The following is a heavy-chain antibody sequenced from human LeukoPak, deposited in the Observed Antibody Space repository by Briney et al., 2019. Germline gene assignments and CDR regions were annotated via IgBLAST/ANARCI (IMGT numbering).Heavy chain of an antibody. V-gene: IGHV3-7*01. J-gene: IGHJ4*02. D-gene: IGHD4-11*01. CDR1: GFTFSSYA. CDR3: AREDHSNYNY. CDR2: IKQDGGEK. Sequence: GGSLRLSCAASGFTFSSYAMHWVRQAPGKGLEWVANIKQDGGEKFYVDSVKGRFTISRDNAKNSLYLQMNSLRAEDTAVYYCAREDHSNYNYWGQGTLVTVSS.